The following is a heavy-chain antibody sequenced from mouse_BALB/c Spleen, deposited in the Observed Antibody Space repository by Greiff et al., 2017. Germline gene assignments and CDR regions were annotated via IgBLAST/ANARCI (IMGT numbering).Heavy chain of an antibody. CDR3: ARGNDYYAMDY. V-gene: IGHV3-2*02. CDR1: GYSITSDYA. CDR2: ISYSGST. Sequence: EVKLLESGPGLVKPSQSLSLTCTVTGYSITSDYAWNWIRQFPGNKLEWMGYISYSGSTSYNPSLKSRISITRDTSKNQFFLQLNSVTTEDTATYYCARGNDYYAMDYWGQGTSVTVSS. J-gene: IGHJ4*01.